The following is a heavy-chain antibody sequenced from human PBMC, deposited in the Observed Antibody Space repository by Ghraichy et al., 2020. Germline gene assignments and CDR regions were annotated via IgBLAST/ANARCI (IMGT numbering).Heavy chain of an antibody. Sequence: ESLRLSCVASGLTFTRYSINWIHKAPGKGLEWISYINAGSTTIHYADSVEGRFTVSRDNAANSVYLQMNSLRDEDTAVYYCARVSDCSGTSCFYFYGLDVWGQGTTVTVSS. CDR1: GLTFTRYS. CDR3: ARVSDCSGTSCFYFYGLDV. CDR2: INAGSTTI. J-gene: IGHJ6*02. D-gene: IGHD2-2*01. V-gene: IGHV3-48*02.